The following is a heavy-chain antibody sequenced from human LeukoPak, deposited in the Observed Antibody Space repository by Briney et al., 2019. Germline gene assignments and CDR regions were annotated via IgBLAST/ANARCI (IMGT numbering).Heavy chain of an antibody. CDR3: AKVYCSSTSCYAGDYYYGMDV. J-gene: IGHJ6*02. CDR2: ISYDGSNK. V-gene: IGHV3-30*18. Sequence: GRSLRLSCAASGFTFSSYVMHWVRQAPGKGLEWVAVISYDGSNKYYADSVKGRFTISRDNSKNTLYLQMNSLRAEDTAVYYCAKVYCSSTSCYAGDYYYGMDVWGQGTTVTVSS. D-gene: IGHD2-2*01. CDR1: GFTFSSYV.